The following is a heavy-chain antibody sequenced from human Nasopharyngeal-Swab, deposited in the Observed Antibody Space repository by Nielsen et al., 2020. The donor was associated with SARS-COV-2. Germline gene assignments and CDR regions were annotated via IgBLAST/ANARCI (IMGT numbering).Heavy chain of an antibody. J-gene: IGHJ4*02. D-gene: IGHD6-19*01. CDR1: GGSISSSSYY. V-gene: IGHV4-39*01. Sequence: GPLRLSCTVSGGSISSSSYYWGWIRQPPGKGLEWIGSIYYSGSTYYNPSLKSRVTISVDTSKNQFSLKLSSVTAADTAVYYCAGGGWYYGVGNWGQGTLVTVSS. CDR2: IYYSGST. CDR3: AGGGWYYGVGN.